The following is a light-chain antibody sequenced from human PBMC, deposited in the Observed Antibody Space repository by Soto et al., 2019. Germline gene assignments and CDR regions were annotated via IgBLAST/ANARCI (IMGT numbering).Light chain of an antibody. J-gene: IGKJ1*01. CDR1: QSIRPS. CDR3: QQYDSYSRT. V-gene: IGKV1-5*03. Sequence: DIQMTQAPSTLSAFVGDRVTITCRASQSIRPSLAWYQQKPGKAPKLLIYLASSLESGVPARFSGSGSATEFTLSISSLQPDDFATYYCQQYDSYSRTFGQGTKVDI. CDR2: LAS.